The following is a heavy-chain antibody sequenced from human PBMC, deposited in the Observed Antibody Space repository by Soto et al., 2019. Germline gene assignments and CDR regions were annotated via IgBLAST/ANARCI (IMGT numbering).Heavy chain of an antibody. CDR3: ARHFSQLRFHYEIDV. J-gene: IGHJ6*04. Sequence: PGESLKISCKGSGYSFTSYWIGWVRQMPGKGLEWMGIIYPGDSDTRYSPSFQGQVTISADKSISTAYLQWSSLKASDTAMYYCARHFSQLRFHYEIDVWGKGTTVTASS. CDR1: GYSFTSYW. D-gene: IGHD2-2*01. V-gene: IGHV5-51*01. CDR2: IYPGDSDT.